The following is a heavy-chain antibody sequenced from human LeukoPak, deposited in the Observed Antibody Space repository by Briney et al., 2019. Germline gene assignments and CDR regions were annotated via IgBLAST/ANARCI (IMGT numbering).Heavy chain of an antibody. V-gene: IGHV1-69*05. CDR2: IIPIFGTA. CDR1: GGTFSSYA. D-gene: IGHD6-13*01. CDR3: ARVRPYSSSWGVDY. Sequence: GASVKVSCKASGGTFSSYAISWVRQAPGQGLEWMGRIIPIFGTANYAQKFQGRVTITTDESTSTAYMELSSLRSEDTAVYYCARVRPYSSSWGVDYWGQGTLVTVSS. J-gene: IGHJ4*02.